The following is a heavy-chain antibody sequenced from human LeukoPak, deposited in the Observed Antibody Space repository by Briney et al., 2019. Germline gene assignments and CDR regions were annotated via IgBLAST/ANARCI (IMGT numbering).Heavy chain of an antibody. V-gene: IGHV1-18*01. J-gene: IGHJ6*03. D-gene: IGHD2-8*01. CDR1: GYTFTSYG. Sequence: ASVKVSFKSSGYTFTSYGISWVRQAPGQGLEWMGWISAYNGNTNYAQKLQGRVTMTTDTSTSTAYMELRSLRSDDTAVYYCARDIVLIGYYMDVWGKGTTVTVSS. CDR2: ISAYNGNT. CDR3: ARDIVLIGYYMDV.